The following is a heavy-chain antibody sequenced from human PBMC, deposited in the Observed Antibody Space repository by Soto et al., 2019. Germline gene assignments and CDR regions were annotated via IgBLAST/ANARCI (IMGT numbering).Heavy chain of an antibody. CDR3: AISDTDGWEPYGMDV. CDR1: GGSISSSNC. V-gene: IGHV4-4*02. CDR2: IYHSGST. D-gene: IGHD1-26*01. Sequence: PSETLSLTCAVSGGSISSSNCWSWVRQPPGKGLEWIGEIYHSGSTNFNPSLKSRVTISVDKSKNQFSLKLNSVTAADTAVYYCAISDTDGWEPYGMDVWGQGTTVTVSS. J-gene: IGHJ6*02.